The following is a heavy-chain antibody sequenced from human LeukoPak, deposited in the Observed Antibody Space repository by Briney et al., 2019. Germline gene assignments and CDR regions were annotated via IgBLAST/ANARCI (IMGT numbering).Heavy chain of an antibody. CDR1: GFTFSSYA. J-gene: IGHJ4*02. CDR3: AKDRLSQFPYYFDY. V-gene: IGHV3-30-3*01. Sequence: GGSLRLSCAASGFTFSSYAMHWVRQAPGKGLEWVAVISYDGSNKYYADSVKGRFTISRDNSKNTLYLQMNSLRAEDTAVYYCAKDRLSQFPYYFDYWGQGTLVTASS. CDR2: ISYDGSNK. D-gene: IGHD4/OR15-4a*01.